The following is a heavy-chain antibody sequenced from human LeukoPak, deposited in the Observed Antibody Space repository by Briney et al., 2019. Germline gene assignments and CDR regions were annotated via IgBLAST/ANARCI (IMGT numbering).Heavy chain of an antibody. Sequence: PSETLSLTCSVSGFSIGTGYYWSWIRQPPGKGLEWIGYIYHSGSTYYNPSLKSRVTISVDRSKNQFSLKLSSVTAADTAVYYCARAYGDYGDYWGQGTLVTVSS. CDR1: GFSIGTGYY. J-gene: IGHJ4*02. CDR3: ARAYGDYGDY. V-gene: IGHV4-38-2*01. D-gene: IGHD4-17*01. CDR2: IYHSGST.